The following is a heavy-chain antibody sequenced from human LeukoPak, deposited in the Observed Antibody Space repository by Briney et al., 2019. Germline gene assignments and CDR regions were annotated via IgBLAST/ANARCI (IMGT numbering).Heavy chain of an antibody. D-gene: IGHD2-8*01. J-gene: IGHJ6*02. CDR1: GGTFSSYA. CDR2: IIPIFGTA. Sequence: SVKVSCKASGGTFSSYAISWVRQAPGQGLEWMGGIIPIFGTANYAQKFQGRVTITADESTSTAYMELSSLRSEDTAVYYCARDHVLMVYATRYSSSWYRPDYYYGMDVWGQGTTVTVSS. CDR3: ARDHVLMVYATRYSSSWYRPDYYYGMDV. V-gene: IGHV1-69*13.